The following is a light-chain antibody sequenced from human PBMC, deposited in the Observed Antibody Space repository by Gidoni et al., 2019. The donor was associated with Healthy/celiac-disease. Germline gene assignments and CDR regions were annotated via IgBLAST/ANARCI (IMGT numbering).Light chain of an antibody. J-gene: IGLJ2*01. CDR2: RNN. V-gene: IGLV1-47*01. CDR1: SSNIGSNY. Sequence: QSVLTQPPSASGTPGQTVTISCSGSSSNIGSNYVYWYQQLPGTAPKLLIYRNNQRPSGVPDRFSGSKSGTSASLAISGLRSEDEADYYCAAWDDSLSVLFGGGTKLTVL. CDR3: AAWDDSLSVL.